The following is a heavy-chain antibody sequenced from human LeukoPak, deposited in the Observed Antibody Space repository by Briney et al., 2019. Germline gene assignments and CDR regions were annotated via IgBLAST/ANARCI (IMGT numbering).Heavy chain of an antibody. Sequence: PGGSLRLSCAASGITFSNAWMNWVHQAPGKELEWVGRIKSKTDSGTTDYAAPVKGRFTISRDDSKNTLYLQMNSLKTEDTAVFYCTTDQTTWNYDAFDIWGQGTMVTVSS. V-gene: IGHV3-15*01. J-gene: IGHJ3*02. D-gene: IGHD1-7*01. CDR2: IKSKTDSGTT. CDR1: GITFSNAW. CDR3: TTDQTTWNYDAFDI.